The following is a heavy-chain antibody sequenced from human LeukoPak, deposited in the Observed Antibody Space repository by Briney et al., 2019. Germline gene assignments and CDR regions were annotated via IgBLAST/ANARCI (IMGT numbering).Heavy chain of an antibody. Sequence: SETLSLTCAVYGVSFSGYYWSWIRQPPGKGLEWIGEINHSESTNYNPSLKSRVTISVDTSKNQFSLKLSSVTAADTAVYYCARGRRYFDWLFQPHYFDYWGQGTLVTVSS. J-gene: IGHJ4*02. CDR3: ARGRRYFDWLFQPHYFDY. CDR2: INHSEST. CDR1: GVSFSGYY. D-gene: IGHD3-9*01. V-gene: IGHV4-34*01.